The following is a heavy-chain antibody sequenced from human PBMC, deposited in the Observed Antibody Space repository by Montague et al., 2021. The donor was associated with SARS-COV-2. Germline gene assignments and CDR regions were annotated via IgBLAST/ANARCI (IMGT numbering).Heavy chain of an antibody. Sequence: SLRLSCAASGFTFSRYSMNWVRQAPGLGLEWVSAISSSSGYIYYADSVKGRFTISRDNAKNTLSLQMNSLRAEDTAVYYCAREEYSSGRKCYYYGVDFWGQGTTVTVSS. CDR1: GFTFSRYS. V-gene: IGHV3-21*04. J-gene: IGHJ6*02. CDR3: AREEYSSGRKCYYYGVDF. CDR2: ISSSSGYI. D-gene: IGHD6-19*01.